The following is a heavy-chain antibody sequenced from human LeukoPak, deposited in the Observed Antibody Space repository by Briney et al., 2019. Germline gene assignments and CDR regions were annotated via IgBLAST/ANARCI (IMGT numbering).Heavy chain of an antibody. CDR1: GFTFSSYS. D-gene: IGHD2-8*01. J-gene: IGHJ4*02. CDR2: ISSSSSYI. V-gene: IGHV3-21*01. CDR3: ARNPGWKGYCTNGVCYYNDY. Sequence: PGGSLRLSCAASGFTFSSYSMNWVRQAPGKGLEWVSSISSSSSYIYYADSVKGRFTISRDNAKNSLYLQMNSLRAEDTAVYYCARNPGWKGYCTNGVCYYNDYWGQGTLVTVSS.